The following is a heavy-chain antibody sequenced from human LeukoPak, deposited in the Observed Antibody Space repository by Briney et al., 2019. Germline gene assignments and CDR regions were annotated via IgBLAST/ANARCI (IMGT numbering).Heavy chain of an antibody. V-gene: IGHV3-33*01. Sequence: TGGSLRLSRAASGFTFSSYGMHWVSQAPGKGLEWVAVIWYDGSNKYYADSVKGRFTISRDNAKNSLYLQMNSLRAEDTAVYYCARGPLLWFGEFKYYFDYWGQGTLVTVSS. J-gene: IGHJ4*02. CDR2: IWYDGSNK. D-gene: IGHD3-10*01. CDR3: ARGPLLWFGEFKYYFDY. CDR1: GFTFSSYG.